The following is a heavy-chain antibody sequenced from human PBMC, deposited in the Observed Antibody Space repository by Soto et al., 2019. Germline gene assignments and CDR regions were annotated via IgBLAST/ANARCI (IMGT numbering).Heavy chain of an antibody. CDR3: AHRRSLLPPDY. Sequence: QITLKESGPTLVKPTQTLTLTCTFSGFSLSTSGVGVGWIRQPPGKALEWLALIYWDDDKRYSPSLKSRLTXTXXTSKNQVVLTMTNMDPVDTATYYCAHRRSLLPPDYWGQGTLVTVSS. D-gene: IGHD3-22*01. J-gene: IGHJ4*02. V-gene: IGHV2-5*02. CDR2: IYWDDDK. CDR1: GFSLSTSGVG.